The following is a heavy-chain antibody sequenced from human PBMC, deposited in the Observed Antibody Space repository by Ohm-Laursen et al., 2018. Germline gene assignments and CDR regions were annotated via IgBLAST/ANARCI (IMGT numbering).Heavy chain of an antibody. CDR3: AKRSGRGNYSDFDY. CDR2: ISGSDGTT. CDR1: GFTFSTYA. V-gene: IGHV3-23*01. Sequence: SLRLSCAASGFTFSTYAMSWVRQAPGKGLEWVSSISGSDGTTHYAASVKGRFTISRDNFNNRLFLQMNSLRVEDTAVYYCAKRSGRGNYSDFDYGGRGTLVPVSS. D-gene: IGHD3-10*01. J-gene: IGHJ4*02.